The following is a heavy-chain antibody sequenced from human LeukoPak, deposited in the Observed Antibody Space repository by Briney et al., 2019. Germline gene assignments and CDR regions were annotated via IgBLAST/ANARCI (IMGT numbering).Heavy chain of an antibody. V-gene: IGHV4-30-2*01. J-gene: IGHJ4*02. CDR3: ARLRSYGGNRGIDY. CDR2: INHSGST. CDR1: GGSISSGGYY. Sequence: SQTLSLTCTVSGGSISSGGYYWSWIRQPPGKGLEWIGEINHSGSTNYNPSLKSRVTISVDTSKNQFSLKLSSVTAADTAVYYCARLRSYGGNRGIDYWGQGTLVAVSS. D-gene: IGHD4-23*01.